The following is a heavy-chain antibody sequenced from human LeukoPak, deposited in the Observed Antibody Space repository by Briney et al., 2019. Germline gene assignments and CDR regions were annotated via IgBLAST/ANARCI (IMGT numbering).Heavy chain of an antibody. Sequence: PGGSLRLSCAASGFIFTDYWMNWVRQAPGKGLEWVAVISYDGSNKYYADSVKGRFTISRENSKNTLYLQMNSLRAEDTAVYYCARVSYCTNGVCYDFDYWGQGTLVTVSS. CDR3: ARVSYCTNGVCYDFDY. CDR2: ISYDGSNK. V-gene: IGHV3-30-3*01. D-gene: IGHD2-8*01. J-gene: IGHJ4*02. CDR1: GFIFTDYW.